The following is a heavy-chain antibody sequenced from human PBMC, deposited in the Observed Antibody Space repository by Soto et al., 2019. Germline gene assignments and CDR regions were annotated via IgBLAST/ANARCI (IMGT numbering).Heavy chain of an antibody. CDR3: ARDLYSSGWLTGFDP. J-gene: IGHJ5*02. CDR1: GFTVNNNY. CDR2: IYSGGST. V-gene: IGHV3-66*01. Sequence: PGGSLRLSCAASGFTVNNNYMSWVRQAPGKGLEWVSVIYSGGSTYYVDSVKGRFTMSRDNSKNTVYLQMNSLRAEDTAVYYCARDLYSSGWLTGFDPWGQGTLVTVS. D-gene: IGHD6-19*01.